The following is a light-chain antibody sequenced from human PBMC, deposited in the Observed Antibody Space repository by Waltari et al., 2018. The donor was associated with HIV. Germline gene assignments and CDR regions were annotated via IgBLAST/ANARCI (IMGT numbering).Light chain of an antibody. J-gene: IGLJ2*01. V-gene: IGLV2-23*02. Sequence: QSALTQPASVSGSPGQSIPIPCTGTTSAIGTYAFVSWYQQHPGKPPKLIIFEVSERPSGVSDRFSGSKSGNTASLTISELQPDDEADYYCCSFAASTALLFGGRTRLTVL. CDR3: CSFAASTALL. CDR1: TSAIGTYAF. CDR2: EVS.